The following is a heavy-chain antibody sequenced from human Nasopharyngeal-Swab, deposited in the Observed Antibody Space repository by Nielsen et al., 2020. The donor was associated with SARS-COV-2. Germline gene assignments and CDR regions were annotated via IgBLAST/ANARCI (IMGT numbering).Heavy chain of an antibody. CDR1: GASVPSSSAA. Sequence: SETLSPTCAISGASVPSSSAAWNWIRQSPSRGLEWLGRTYYRSKWYNDYAVSVKSRITINPDTSKNQFSLHLNSVTPEDTAVYYCARARGAYGDYYYYYYTDVWGKGTTVTVSS. CDR2: TYYRSKWYN. V-gene: IGHV6-1*01. CDR3: ARARGAYGDYYYYYYTDV. D-gene: IGHD4-17*01. J-gene: IGHJ6*03.